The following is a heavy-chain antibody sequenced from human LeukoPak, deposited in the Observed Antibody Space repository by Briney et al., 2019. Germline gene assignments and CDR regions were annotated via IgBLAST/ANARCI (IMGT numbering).Heavy chain of an antibody. Sequence: SETLSLTCTVSGGSISSSSYYWGWIRQPPGRGLEWIGSIYYSGSTYYNPSLKSRVTISVDTSKNQFSLKLSSVTAADTAVYYCARGVSFDYWGQGTLVTVSS. V-gene: IGHV4-39*01. CDR2: IYYSGST. D-gene: IGHD5/OR15-5a*01. CDR3: ARGVSFDY. J-gene: IGHJ4*02. CDR1: GGSISSSSYY.